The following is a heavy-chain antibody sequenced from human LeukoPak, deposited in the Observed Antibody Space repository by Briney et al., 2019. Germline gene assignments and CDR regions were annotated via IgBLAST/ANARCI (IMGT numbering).Heavy chain of an antibody. J-gene: IGHJ4*02. D-gene: IGHD3-10*01. V-gene: IGHV1-18*01. CDR3: ARSSLPYYCSGSAFDY. CDR2: ISAYNGNT. Sequence: ASVKVSGMASGYTFTSYGISWVRQAPGQGLEWMGWISAYNGNTNYAQKLQGRVTMTTDTSTSTAYMELRSLRSDDTAVYYCARSSLPYYCSGSAFDYWGQGTLVTVSS. CDR1: GYTFTSYG.